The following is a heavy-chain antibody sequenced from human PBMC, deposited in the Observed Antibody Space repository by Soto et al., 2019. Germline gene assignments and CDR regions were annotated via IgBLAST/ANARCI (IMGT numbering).Heavy chain of an antibody. V-gene: IGHV4-30-4*01. D-gene: IGHD3-22*01. CDR1: GGSISSGDYY. J-gene: IGHJ4*02. Sequence: QVQLQESGPGLVKPSQTLSLTCTVSGGSISSGDYYWSWIRQPPGKGLEWIGYIYYSGSTYYNPSLKSRVTLSVDTSKNQFSLKLSSVTAADTAVYYCARAAVGYDSSGYYYSPFDYWGQGTLVTVSS. CDR3: ARAAVGYDSSGYYYSPFDY. CDR2: IYYSGST.